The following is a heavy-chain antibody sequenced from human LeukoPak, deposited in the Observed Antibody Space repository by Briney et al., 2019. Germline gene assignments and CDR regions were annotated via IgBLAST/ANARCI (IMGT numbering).Heavy chain of an antibody. V-gene: IGHV4-59*12. CDR3: ARDSLLNYYYYYMDV. Sequence: SETLSLTCTVSGGSISSYYWSWIRQPPGKGLEWIGYIYYSGSTNYNPSLKSRVTISVDTSKNQFSLKLSSVTAADTAVYYCARDSLLNYYYYYMDVWGKGTTVTVSS. J-gene: IGHJ6*03. CDR2: IYYSGST. CDR1: GGSISSYY.